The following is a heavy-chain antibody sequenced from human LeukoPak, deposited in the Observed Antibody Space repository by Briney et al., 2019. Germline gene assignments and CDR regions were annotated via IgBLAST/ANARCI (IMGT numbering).Heavy chain of an antibody. J-gene: IGHJ4*02. CDR2: INHSGST. D-gene: IGHD1-7*01. Sequence: SETLSLTCAVYGGSFSGYYWSWIRQPPGKGLEWIGEINHSGSTNYNRSLKSRVTISVDTSKNQFSLKLSSVTAADTAVYYCARGGGITGTTWPLDYWGQGTLVTVSS. CDR3: ARGGGITGTTWPLDY. V-gene: IGHV4-34*01. CDR1: GGSFSGYY.